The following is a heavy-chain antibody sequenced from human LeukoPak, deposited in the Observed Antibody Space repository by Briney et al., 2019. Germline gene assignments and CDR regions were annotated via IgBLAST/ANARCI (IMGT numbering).Heavy chain of an antibody. D-gene: IGHD5-18*01. V-gene: IGHV3-21*01. CDR3: ARHLSGVTGYTYGRGIDY. CDR1: GFTFSSHS. J-gene: IGHJ4*02. CDR2: ISSSSSYI. Sequence: GGSLRLSCAASGFTFSSHSMNWVRQAPGKGLEWVSSISSSSSYIYYADSVKGRFTISRDNAKKSLYLQMNSLRAEDTAVYYCARHLSGVTGYTYGRGIDYWGQGTLVTVSS.